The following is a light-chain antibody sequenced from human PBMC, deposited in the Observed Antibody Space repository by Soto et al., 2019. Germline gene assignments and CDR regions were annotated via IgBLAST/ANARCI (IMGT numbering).Light chain of an antibody. Sequence: QSALTQPASVSGSPGQSITISCTGTSSDVGSYNLVSWYQQHPGKAPKLMIYEGSKRPSGVSNRFSGFKSGNTASLTISGLQAEDEADYYCCSYAGSLVFGGGTKVTVL. CDR3: CSYAGSLV. CDR2: EGS. CDR1: SSDVGSYNL. V-gene: IGLV2-23*01. J-gene: IGLJ2*01.